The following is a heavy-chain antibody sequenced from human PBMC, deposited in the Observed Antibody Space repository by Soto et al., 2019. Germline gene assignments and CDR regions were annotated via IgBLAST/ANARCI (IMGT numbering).Heavy chain of an antibody. CDR1: GGSISSSSYY. CDR2: IYYSGST. Sequence: SETLSLTCTVSGGSISSSSYYWGWIRQPPGKGLEWIGSIYYSGSTYYNPSLKSRVTISVDTSKNQFSLKLSSVTAADTAVYYCARQSAIFGVVIIGLIGYWGQGTLVTVSS. J-gene: IGHJ4*02. D-gene: IGHD3-3*01. CDR3: ARQSAIFGVVIIGLIGY. V-gene: IGHV4-39*01.